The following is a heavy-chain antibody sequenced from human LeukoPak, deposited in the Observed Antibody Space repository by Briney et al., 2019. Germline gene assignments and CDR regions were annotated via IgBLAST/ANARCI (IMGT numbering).Heavy chain of an antibody. CDR1: GGSIGTYY. Sequence: SETLSLTCIVSGGSIGTYYWSWIRQSPGKGLEWIGYIYVTGTRYNPYLQSRVTISVDRSRNQFFLKMSSVTAADTAVYYCARHIGGGIEDMDVWGKGTKVIVSS. J-gene: IGHJ6*03. CDR2: IYVTGT. CDR3: ARHIGGGIEDMDV. V-gene: IGHV4-59*08. D-gene: IGHD3-16*02.